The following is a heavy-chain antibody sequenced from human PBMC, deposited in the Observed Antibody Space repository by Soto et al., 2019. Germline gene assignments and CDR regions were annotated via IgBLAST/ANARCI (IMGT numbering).Heavy chain of an antibody. D-gene: IGHD3-22*01. V-gene: IGHV4-39*01. J-gene: IGHJ5*02. CDR2: IYHTGNA. Sequence: PSETLSLTCTVSGGSVSSCSYYWSWIRQPPGEGLEWIGSIYHTGNAYYNPSLKSRVTISVDTSKNQFSLKLTSVTAADAALYYCGGYFFDSSDYTTKWFDPWGQETLVTFSS. CDR1: GGSVSSCSYY. CDR3: GGYFFDSSDYTTKWFDP.